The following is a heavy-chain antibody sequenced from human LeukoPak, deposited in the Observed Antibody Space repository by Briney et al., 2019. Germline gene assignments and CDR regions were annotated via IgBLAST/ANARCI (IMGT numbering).Heavy chain of an antibody. CDR1: GFTFSSYA. J-gene: IGHJ4*02. CDR3: AKDRSCTNDICHGDFDY. D-gene: IGHD2-8*01. V-gene: IGHV3-23*01. Sequence: GGSLRLSCAASGFTFSSYAVSWVRQAPGKGLEWVSSISGSGGSTYSADSVKGRFTISRDDSKNTLYLQMNSLRAEDTALYYCAKDRSCTNDICHGDFDYWGQGTLVTVSS. CDR2: ISGSGGST.